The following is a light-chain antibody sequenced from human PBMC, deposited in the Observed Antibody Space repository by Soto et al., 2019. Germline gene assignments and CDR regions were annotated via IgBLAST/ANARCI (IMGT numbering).Light chain of an antibody. CDR2: QDH. CDR3: QAWDSSTAPYV. J-gene: IGLJ1*01. Sequence: SYELTQPPSVSVSPGQTASITCSGDKLGDKYACWYQQKPGQSPVLVIYQDHKRPSGIPERFSGSNSGNTATLTISGTQAMDEADYYCQAWDSSTAPYVFGTGTKLTVL. V-gene: IGLV3-1*01. CDR1: KLGDKY.